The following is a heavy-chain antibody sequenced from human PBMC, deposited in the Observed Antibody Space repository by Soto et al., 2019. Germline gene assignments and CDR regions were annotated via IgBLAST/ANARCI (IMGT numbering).Heavy chain of an antibody. D-gene: IGHD1-20*01. J-gene: IGHJ4*02. CDR1: GFSFRSYP. CDR3: AKGGDNWYFDY. V-gene: IGHV3-23*01. Sequence: EVQLLESGGGLVQPGGSLRLSCAASGFSFRSYPMNWVRQPPGKGLESVAVIMGSGGKTYYADSVQGRFTISRDDSKSTVFLQMNSLRADDTATYYCAKGGDNWYFDYRGQGTLVTVTS. CDR2: IMGSGGKT.